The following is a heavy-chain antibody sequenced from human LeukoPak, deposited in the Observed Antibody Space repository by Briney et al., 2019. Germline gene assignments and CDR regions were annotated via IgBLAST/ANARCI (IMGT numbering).Heavy chain of an antibody. V-gene: IGHV4-34*01. CDR3: AREGSMATSEFDY. CDR1: GGSFSGYY. J-gene: IGHJ4*02. Sequence: SETLSLTCAVYGGSFSGYYWSWIRQPPGKGLEWIGEINRSGSTNYNPSLKSRVTISVDTSRTQFSLKLSSVTAADTAVYYCAREGSMATSEFDYWGQGTLVTVSS. CDR2: INRSGST. D-gene: IGHD5-12*01.